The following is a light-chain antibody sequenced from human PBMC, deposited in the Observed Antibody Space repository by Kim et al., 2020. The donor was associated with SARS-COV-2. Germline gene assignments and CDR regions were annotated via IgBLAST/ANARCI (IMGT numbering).Light chain of an antibody. CDR3: QQYGSSLFT. CDR1: QSVSSSY. CDR2: GAS. V-gene: IGKV3-20*01. J-gene: IGKJ3*01. Sequence: SPGERATLSCRASQSVSSSYLAWYQQKPGQAPRLLIYGASSRATGIPDSFSGSGSGTDFTLTISRLEPEDFAVNYCQQYGSSLFTFGPGTKVDIK.